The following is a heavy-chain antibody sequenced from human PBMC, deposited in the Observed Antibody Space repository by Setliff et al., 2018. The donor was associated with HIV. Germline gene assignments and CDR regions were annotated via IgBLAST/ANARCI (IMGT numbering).Heavy chain of an antibody. V-gene: IGHV4-38-2*01. J-gene: IGHJ4*02. CDR1: GYSISSGYY. Sequence: SETLSLTCGVSGYSISSGYYWGWIRQPPGKGLEWIGSIYHNGITYYNPSLKSRVTISVDTSENQFSLKLSSVTAADTAVYYCARSSGWSQYYFDYWGQGTLVTVSS. D-gene: IGHD6-19*01. CDR3: ARSSGWSQYYFDY. CDR2: IYHNGIT.